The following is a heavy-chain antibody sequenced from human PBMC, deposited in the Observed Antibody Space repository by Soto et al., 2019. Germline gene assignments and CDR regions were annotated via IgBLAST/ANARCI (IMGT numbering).Heavy chain of an antibody. Sequence: SETLSLTCAVSGGSISSSNWWSWVRQPPGKGLEWIGEIYHSGSTNYNPSLKSRVTISVDKSKNQFSLKLSSVTAADTAVYYCAGDERMDYYDSSGYFHWFDPWGQGTLVTVSS. CDR2: IYHSGST. V-gene: IGHV4-4*02. D-gene: IGHD3-22*01. CDR1: GGSISSSNW. J-gene: IGHJ5*02. CDR3: AGDERMDYYDSSGYFHWFDP.